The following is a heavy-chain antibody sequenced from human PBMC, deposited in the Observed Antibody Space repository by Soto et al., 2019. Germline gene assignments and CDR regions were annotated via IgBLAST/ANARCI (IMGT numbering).Heavy chain of an antibody. CDR2: IIAGKGNT. V-gene: IGHV1-3*01. D-gene: IGHD3-3*01. Sequence: GASVKVSCKSSGYRFSSYAIHWVRQAPGQGLEWMGWIIAGKGNTKYSQKFQGRVTVTRDTSASTVYMELLSLRSEDMAVYYCARDSGRSVEWLLYDYFDYWGQGALVTVSS. J-gene: IGHJ4*02. CDR3: ARDSGRSVEWLLYDYFDY. CDR1: GYRFSSYA.